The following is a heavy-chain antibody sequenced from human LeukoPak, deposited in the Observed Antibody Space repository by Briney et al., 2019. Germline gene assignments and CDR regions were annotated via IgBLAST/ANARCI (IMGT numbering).Heavy chain of an antibody. CDR2: IYYNGNS. D-gene: IGHD3-16*01. V-gene: IGHV4-39*02. J-gene: IGHJ4*02. CDR3: AREETTWSVWFDY. CDR1: GGSISISSYY. Sequence: PSGTLSLTCIVSGGSISISSYYWAWIRQPPGKGLEWIGTIYYNGNSYYNPSLKSRVTISVDPSKNQFSLKLSSVTAADTAVYYCAREETTWSVWFDYWGQGTLVTVSS.